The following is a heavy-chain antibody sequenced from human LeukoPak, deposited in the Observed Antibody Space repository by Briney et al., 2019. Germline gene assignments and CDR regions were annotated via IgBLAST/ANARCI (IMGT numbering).Heavy chain of an antibody. CDR3: ARGLGSYDSSELTWPMIPF. D-gene: IGHD3-22*01. V-gene: IGHV1-24*01. CDR2: FDPEDGET. Sequence: ASVKVSCKVSGYTLTELSMYWVRQAPGKGLEWMGGFDPEDGETIYAQKFQGRVTMTEDTSTDTAYMELSSLRSEDTAVYYCARGLGSYDSSELTWPMIPFWGQGTQVTVSS. CDR1: GYTLTELS. J-gene: IGHJ4*02.